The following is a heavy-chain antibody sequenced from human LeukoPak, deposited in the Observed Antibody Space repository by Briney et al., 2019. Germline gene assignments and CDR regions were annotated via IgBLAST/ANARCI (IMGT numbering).Heavy chain of an antibody. V-gene: IGHV3-48*03. CDR2: SSGSDTTI. CDR1: GFAFSAYE. J-gene: IGHJ4*02. Sequence: GGSLRLTCAATGFAFSAYEMNWVRQAPGKGLEWVAYSSGSDTTIYYADSVKGRFVISRDNARSSLYLQMNSLRAEDTALYYCTTLGSHLDSWGQGTLVTVSS. D-gene: IGHD3-10*01. CDR3: TTLGSHLDS.